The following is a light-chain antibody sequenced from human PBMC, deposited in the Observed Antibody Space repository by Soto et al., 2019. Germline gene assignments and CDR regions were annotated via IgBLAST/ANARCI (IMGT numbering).Light chain of an antibody. J-gene: IGLJ2*01. CDR3: QTWVTGIHI. V-gene: IGLV4-69*01. CDR2: LNSDGSH. CDR1: SGHINYA. Sequence: QLVLTQSPSASASLGASVKLTCTLSSGHINYAIAWHQQQPEKGPRFLMKLNSDGSHSKGEGIPDRLSGSSSGAERYLTISTLQSEDEADYYCQTWVTGIHIFGGGTKLTGL.